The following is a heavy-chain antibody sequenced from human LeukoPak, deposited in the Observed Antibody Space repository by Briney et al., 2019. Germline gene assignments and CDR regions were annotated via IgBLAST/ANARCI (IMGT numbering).Heavy chain of an antibody. CDR1: GFTFSSSE. V-gene: IGHV3-48*03. D-gene: IGHD6-13*01. CDR2: ISSSGDTI. Sequence: GGSLRLSCAASGFTFSSSEMNWVRQAPGKGLEWVSYISSSGDTISYADSVKGRFTISRDNAKNSLYLQMNSLRAEDTAIYYCARSGQHLFDFWGQGTLVTVSS. J-gene: IGHJ4*02. CDR3: ARSGQHLFDF.